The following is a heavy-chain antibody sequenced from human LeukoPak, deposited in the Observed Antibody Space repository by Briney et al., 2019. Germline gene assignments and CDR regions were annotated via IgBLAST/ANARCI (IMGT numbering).Heavy chain of an antibody. CDR1: RFTFSSYG. CDR2: ISYDGSNK. V-gene: IGHV3-30*03. J-gene: IGHJ4*02. D-gene: IGHD6-13*01. Sequence: GRSLRLSCAASRFTFSSYGMHWVRQAPGKGLEWVAVISYDGSNKYYADSVKGRFTISRDNSKNTLYLQMNSLRAEDTAVYYCARTTGAAAGLDYWGQGTLVTVSS. CDR3: ARTTGAAAGLDY.